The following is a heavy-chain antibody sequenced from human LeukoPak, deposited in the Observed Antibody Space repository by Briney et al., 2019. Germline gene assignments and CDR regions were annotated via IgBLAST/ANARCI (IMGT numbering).Heavy chain of an antibody. Sequence: GGSLRLSCVGSGFTFRSHAMSWVRQAPEKGLEFVSGIYENGGTTYYADSVKGRFSISRDNSKNTLYLQVNSLRAEDTAVYYCAKGTYYYDSSGPQYYWGQGTLVTVSS. D-gene: IGHD3-22*01. CDR3: AKGTYYYDSSGPQYY. J-gene: IGHJ4*02. CDR1: GFTFRSHA. CDR2: IYENGGTT. V-gene: IGHV3-23*01.